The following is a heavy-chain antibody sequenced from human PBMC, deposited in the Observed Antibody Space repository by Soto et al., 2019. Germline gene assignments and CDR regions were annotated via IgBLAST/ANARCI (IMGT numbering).Heavy chain of an antibody. J-gene: IGHJ4*02. CDR2: IYYSGST. Sequence: PSETLSLTCTVSGGSISSSSYYWGWIRQPPGKGLEWIGSIYYSGSTYYNPSLKSRVTISVDTSKNQFSLKLSSVTAADTAVYYCARRGYSYGPHFDYWGQGMLVTVSS. D-gene: IGHD5-18*01. CDR1: GGSISSSSYY. V-gene: IGHV4-39*01. CDR3: ARRGYSYGPHFDY.